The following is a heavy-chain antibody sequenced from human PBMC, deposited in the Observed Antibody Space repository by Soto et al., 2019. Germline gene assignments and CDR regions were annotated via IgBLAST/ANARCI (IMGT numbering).Heavy chain of an antibody. CDR1: GYSFTSYW. J-gene: IGHJ4*02. CDR3: ARQPEGFRDSPFDY. Sequence: GESLKISCKGSGYSFTSYWISWVRQIPGKGLEWMGRIDPSDSYTNYSPSFQGHVTISADKSISTAYLQWSSLKASDTAMYYCARQPEGFRDSPFDYWGQGTLVIVSA. D-gene: IGHD2-21*02. V-gene: IGHV5-10-1*01. CDR2: IDPSDSYT.